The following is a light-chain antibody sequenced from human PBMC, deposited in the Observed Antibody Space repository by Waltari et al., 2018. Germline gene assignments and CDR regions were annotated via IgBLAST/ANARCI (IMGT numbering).Light chain of an antibody. Sequence: DIQMTQSPSSLSASVGDRVPMTCRASQSISIYLNWYQQKPGKAPKLLIYAASTLQSGVPSRFSASGSGTDFTLTISSLQPEDFATYYCQQSYSTSIFTFGPGTKVDIK. CDR3: QQSYSTSIFT. V-gene: IGKV1-39*01. CDR2: AAS. CDR1: QSISIY. J-gene: IGKJ3*01.